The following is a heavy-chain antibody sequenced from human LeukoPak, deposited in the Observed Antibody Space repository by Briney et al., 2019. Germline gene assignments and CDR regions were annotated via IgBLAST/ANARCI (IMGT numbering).Heavy chain of an antibody. J-gene: IGHJ4*02. CDR3: ARDHYGSGSYLDY. Sequence: ASVKVSCKASGYTFTGYYMHWVRQAPGQGLEWMGWLNPNSGGTNYAQKFQGRVTMTRDTSISTAYMELSRLRSDDTAAYYCARDHYGSGSYLDYWGQGTLVTVSS. CDR2: LNPNSGGT. V-gene: IGHV1-2*02. CDR1: GYTFTGYY. D-gene: IGHD3-10*01.